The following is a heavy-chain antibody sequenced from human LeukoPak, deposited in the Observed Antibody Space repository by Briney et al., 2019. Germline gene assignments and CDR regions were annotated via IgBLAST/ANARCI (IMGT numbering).Heavy chain of an antibody. CDR1: GFTVSSNY. CDR3: AELGITMIGGV. CDR2: IYSGGST. D-gene: IGHD3-10*02. V-gene: IGHV3-53*01. Sequence: GGSLRLSCAASGFTVSSNYMSWVRQAPGKGLEWVSVIYSGGSTYYADSVKGRFTISRDNSENSLYLQMNSLRAEDTAVYYCAELGITMIGGVWGKGTTVTISS. J-gene: IGHJ6*04.